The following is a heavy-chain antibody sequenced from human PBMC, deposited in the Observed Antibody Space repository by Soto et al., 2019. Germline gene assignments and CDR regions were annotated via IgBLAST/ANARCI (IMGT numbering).Heavy chain of an antibody. D-gene: IGHD6-19*01. CDR2: IKQDGSVR. CDR3: ARGFSSTPNWFDP. V-gene: IGHV3-7*03. Sequence: GGSLRLSCVASGFTFSSCWMSWVRQAPGKGLEWVANIKQDGSVRYYVDSVKGRFTISRDNAMNSLYLQMNSLRVEDTAMYYCARGFSSTPNWFDPWGQGTLVTVSS. J-gene: IGHJ5*02. CDR1: GFTFSSCW.